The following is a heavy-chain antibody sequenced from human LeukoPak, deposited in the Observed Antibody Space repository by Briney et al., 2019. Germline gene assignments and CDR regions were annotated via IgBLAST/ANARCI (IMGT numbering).Heavy chain of an antibody. CDR2: IYYSGST. J-gene: IGHJ4*02. CDR1: GGSISSYY. Sequence: SETLSLTCTVSGGSISSYYWGWIRQPPGKGLEWIGSIYYSGSTYYNPSLKSRVTISVDTSKNQFSLKLSSVTAADTAVYYCARQGSVADTIDYWGQGTLVTVSS. CDR3: ARQGSVADTIDY. V-gene: IGHV4-39*01. D-gene: IGHD6-19*01.